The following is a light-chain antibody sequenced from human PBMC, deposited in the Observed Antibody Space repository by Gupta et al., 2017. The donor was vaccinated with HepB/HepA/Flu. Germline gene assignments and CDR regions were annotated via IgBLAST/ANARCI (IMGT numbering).Light chain of an antibody. Sequence: DIVMTQSPDSLAVSLGGRATINCKFSQSVLYSSNNKNYLAWFQQKPGQPPKLLIYWASTRESGVPDRISGSGSGTDFTLTISSLQAEDVAVYYCQQNYDIPWTFGQGTKVEIK. CDR3: QQNYDIPWT. CDR1: QSVLYSSNNKNY. CDR2: WAS. J-gene: IGKJ1*01. V-gene: IGKV4-1*01.